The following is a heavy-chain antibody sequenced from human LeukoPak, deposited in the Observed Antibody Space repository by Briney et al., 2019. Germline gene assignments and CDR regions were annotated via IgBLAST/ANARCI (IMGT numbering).Heavy chain of an antibody. Sequence: GASVKVSCKASGYTFTSCGISWVRQAPGQGLEWMGWISAYNGNTNYAQKLQGRVTMTTDTPTSTAYMELRSLRSDDTAVYYCALHSSGWYGGGYWGQGTLVTVSS. J-gene: IGHJ4*02. CDR3: ALHSSGWYGGGY. CDR2: ISAYNGNT. D-gene: IGHD6-19*01. V-gene: IGHV1-18*01. CDR1: GYTFTSCG.